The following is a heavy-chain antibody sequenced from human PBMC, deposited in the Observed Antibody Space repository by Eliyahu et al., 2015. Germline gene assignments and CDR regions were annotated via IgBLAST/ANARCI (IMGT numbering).Heavy chain of an antibody. Sequence: EVQLVETGGGLIQPGGSLRLSCAASGFTVSSNYMSWVRQAPGEGGGWGSVIYSGGSTYYADSVKGRFTISRDNSKNTLYLQMNSLRAEDTAVYYCARERIFGAIDYWGQGTLVTVSS. CDR3: ARERIFGAIDY. J-gene: IGHJ4*02. V-gene: IGHV3-53*02. CDR2: IYSGGST. CDR1: GFTVSSNY. D-gene: IGHD3-3*01.